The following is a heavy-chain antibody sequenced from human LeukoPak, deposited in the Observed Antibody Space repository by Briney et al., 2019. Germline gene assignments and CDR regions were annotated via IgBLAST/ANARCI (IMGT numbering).Heavy chain of an antibody. CDR3: AKGVAAAGSYYFDY. CDR1: GFTFSSYA. V-gene: IGHV3-23*01. CDR2: ISGSGGSR. D-gene: IGHD6-13*01. Sequence: GGSLRLSCAASGFTFSSYAMSWVRQAPGKGLEWVSAISGSGGSRYYADSVKGGFTISRDNSKNTLYLQMNSLRAEDTAVYYCAKGVAAAGSYYFDYWGQGTLVTVSS. J-gene: IGHJ4*02.